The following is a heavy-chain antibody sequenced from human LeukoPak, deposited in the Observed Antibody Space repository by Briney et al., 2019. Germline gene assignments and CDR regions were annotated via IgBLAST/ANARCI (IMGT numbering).Heavy chain of an antibody. CDR3: ARGQDIVVVPADPRAFDI. J-gene: IGHJ3*02. D-gene: IGHD2-2*01. CDR1: GFTFSDYY. Sequence: GGSLRLSCAASGFTFSDYYMSWIRQAPGKGLEWVSYISSSGSTIYYADSVKGRFTISRDNAKNSLYLQMNSLRAEDTAVYYCARGQDIVVVPADPRAFDIWGQGTMVTVSS. V-gene: IGHV3-11*04. CDR2: ISSSGSTI.